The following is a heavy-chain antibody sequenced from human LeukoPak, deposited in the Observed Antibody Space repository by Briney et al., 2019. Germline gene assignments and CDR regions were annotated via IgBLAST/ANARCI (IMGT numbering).Heavy chain of an antibody. CDR2: ISSSSSTI. J-gene: IGHJ5*02. CDR3: AREYYYGSGSYLTRYNWFDP. CDR1: GFTFSSYS. V-gene: IGHV3-48*01. D-gene: IGHD3-10*01. Sequence: PGGSLRLSCAASGFTFSSYSMNWVRQAPGKGLEWVSYISSSSSTIYYADSVKGRFTISRDNAKNSLYLQMNSLRAEDTAVYYCAREYYYGSGSYLTRYNWFDPWGQGTLVTVSS.